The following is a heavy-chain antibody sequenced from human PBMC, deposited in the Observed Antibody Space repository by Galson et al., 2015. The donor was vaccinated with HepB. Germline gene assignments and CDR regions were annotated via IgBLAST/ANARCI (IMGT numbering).Heavy chain of an antibody. CDR3: ARDYGSGSPTPFDY. J-gene: IGHJ4*02. D-gene: IGHD3-10*01. Sequence: SLRLSCAATGFTFSRYWMSWVRQAPGKGLEWVANIKEDGSEKYYVDSVKGRFTISRDFTEHSLYLEMSSLRAEDTAVYYCARDYGSGSPTPFDYWGQGTLVTVSS. CDR2: IKEDGSEK. V-gene: IGHV3-7*01. CDR1: GFTFSRYW.